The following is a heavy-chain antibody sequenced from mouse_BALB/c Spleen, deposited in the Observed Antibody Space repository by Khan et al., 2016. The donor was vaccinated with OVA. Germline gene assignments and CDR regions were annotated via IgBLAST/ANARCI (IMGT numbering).Heavy chain of an antibody. D-gene: IGHD2-14*01. CDR3: ANYRYDYFDY. CDR1: GYTFTSYW. CDR2: IYPGDGDT. Sequence: VMLVESGAELARPGASVKLSCKASGYTFTSYWMQWVKQRPGQGLEWIGTIYPGDGDTRYTQKFKGKATLTADKSSSTAYMQLSSLTSEDSAVYYCANYRYDYFDYWGQGTTLTVSS. J-gene: IGHJ2*01. V-gene: IGHV1-87*01.